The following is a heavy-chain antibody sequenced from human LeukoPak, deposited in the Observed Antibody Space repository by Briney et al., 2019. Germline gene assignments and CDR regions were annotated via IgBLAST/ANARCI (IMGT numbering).Heavy chain of an antibody. J-gene: IGHJ4*02. D-gene: IGHD2-2*01. CDR1: GYTFTGFG. V-gene: IGHV1-18*01. CDR2: ITIGDGNT. Sequence: GSVKVSCKASGYTFTGFGITWVRQAPGQGPEWMGWITIGDGNTHYGQRFQDRVSMTRDIGSNTAFLELTRLRSDDTAVYFCSRSYHSTSWYYLDLWGQGTLVIVSS. CDR3: SRSYHSTSWYYLDL.